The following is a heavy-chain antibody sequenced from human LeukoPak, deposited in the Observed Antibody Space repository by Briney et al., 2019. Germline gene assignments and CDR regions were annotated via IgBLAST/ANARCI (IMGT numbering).Heavy chain of an antibody. CDR2: ISSSSSYI. CDR1: GFTFSSYG. CDR3: ARGLSGFDAFDI. V-gene: IGHV3-21*01. Sequence: GGSLRLSCAASGFTFSSYGMNWVRQAPGKGREWVSSISSSSSYIYYADSVKGRFTISRDNAKNSLYLQMNSLRAEDTAVYYCARGLSGFDAFDIRGQGTMVTVSS. J-gene: IGHJ3*02. D-gene: IGHD1-26*01.